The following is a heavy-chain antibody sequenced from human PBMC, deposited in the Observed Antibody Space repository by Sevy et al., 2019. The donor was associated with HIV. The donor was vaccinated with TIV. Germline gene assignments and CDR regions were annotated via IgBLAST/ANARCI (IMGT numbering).Heavy chain of an antibody. CDR2: ISSRSNYI. Sequence: GRSLRLSCAASGFIFSTYTMNWVRQAPGKWLEWVSSISSRSNYIYYADSVKGRFTISRDNAKNSLYLQMNSLRAEDTAVYYCARPYGSGSWEAFDIWGQGTMVTVSS. J-gene: IGHJ3*02. V-gene: IGHV3-21*01. CDR3: ARPYGSGSWEAFDI. D-gene: IGHD3-10*01. CDR1: GFIFSTYT.